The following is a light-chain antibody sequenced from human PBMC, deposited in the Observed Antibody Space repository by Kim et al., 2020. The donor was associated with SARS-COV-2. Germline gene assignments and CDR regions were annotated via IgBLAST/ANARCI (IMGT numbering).Light chain of an antibody. Sequence: ASVKLTCTLSSGHSSYVIAWHQQQPGKGPRYLMKVNSDGSHNKGDGIPDRFSGSSSGAERYLTISSLQSEDEADYYCQTWGTGIRVFGGGTQLTVL. CDR1: SGHSSYV. V-gene: IGLV4-69*01. CDR3: QTWGTGIRV. J-gene: IGLJ3*02. CDR2: VNSDGSH.